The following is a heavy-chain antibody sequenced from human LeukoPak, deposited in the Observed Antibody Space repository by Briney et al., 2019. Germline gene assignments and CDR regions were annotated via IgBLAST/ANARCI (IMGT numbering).Heavy chain of an antibody. Sequence: GGSLRLSYAASGFTFSSSAMSWVRQAPGKGLEWVSAISNNGGYTYYADSVQGRFTISRDNSKSTLCLQMNSLRAEDTAVYYCAKQLGYCSDGSCYFPYCGQGTLVTVSS. CDR2: ISNNGGYT. J-gene: IGHJ4*02. V-gene: IGHV3-23*01. CDR1: GFTFSSSA. D-gene: IGHD2-15*01. CDR3: AKQLGYCSDGSCYFPY.